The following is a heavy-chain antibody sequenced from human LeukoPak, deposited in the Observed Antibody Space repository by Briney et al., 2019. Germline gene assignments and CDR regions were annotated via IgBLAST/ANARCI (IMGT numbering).Heavy chain of an antibody. CDR1: GFTFSDYY. CDR2: ISSSSSYT. Sequence: PGGSLRLSCAASGFTFSDYYMSWIRQAPGKGLEWVSYISSSSSYTNYADSVKGRFTISRDNSKNTLYLQMNSLRAEDTAVYYCAKESTLAGTSGWFDPWGQGTLVTVSS. D-gene: IGHD1-1*01. J-gene: IGHJ5*02. V-gene: IGHV3-11*03. CDR3: AKESTLAGTSGWFDP.